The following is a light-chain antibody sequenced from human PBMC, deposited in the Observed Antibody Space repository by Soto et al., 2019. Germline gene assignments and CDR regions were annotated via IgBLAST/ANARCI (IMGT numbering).Light chain of an antibody. CDR2: GAS. CDR1: QSVGSN. J-gene: IGKJ1*01. Sequence: EIVMTQSPATLSVSPGERATLSCRASQSVGSNLAWYQQKPGQAPRLLIYGASTRANGIPARFSGSGSGTEFTLTISSLQSEAFAIYFCQQYNNWPPDRMFGQGTKVEIK. V-gene: IGKV3-15*01. CDR3: QQYNNWPPDRM.